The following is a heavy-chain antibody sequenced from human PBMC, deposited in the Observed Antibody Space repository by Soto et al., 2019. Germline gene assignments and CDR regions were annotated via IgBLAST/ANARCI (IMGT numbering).Heavy chain of an antibody. CDR1: GVSVNSGSFY. D-gene: IGHD4-17*01. CDR3: ARGATVTQYVY. CDR2: GSYSGTT. V-gene: IGHV4-61*01. Sequence: QVQLQESGPGLVKPSETLSLTCTVSGVSVNSGSFYWAWIRQPPGKGLEWIGFGSYSGTTNYKPSLKRRVTITDDTSRRQISRKDTYLTAADTAVYYCARGATVTQYVYWGQGTPVTVSS. J-gene: IGHJ4*02.